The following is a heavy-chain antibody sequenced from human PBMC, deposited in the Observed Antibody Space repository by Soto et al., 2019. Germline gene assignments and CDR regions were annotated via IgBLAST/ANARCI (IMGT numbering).Heavy chain of an antibody. CDR2: INHSGST. V-gene: IGHV4-34*01. Sequence: SETLSLTCAVYGGSFSGYYWSWIRQPPGKGLEWIGEINHSGSTNYNPSLKSRVTISVDTSKNQFSLKLSSVTAADTAVYYCARAQTYCSSASCYMGLYYYYMDVWGKGTTVTVSS. J-gene: IGHJ6*03. CDR1: GGSFSGYY. D-gene: IGHD2-2*02. CDR3: ARAQTYCSSASCYMGLYYYYMDV.